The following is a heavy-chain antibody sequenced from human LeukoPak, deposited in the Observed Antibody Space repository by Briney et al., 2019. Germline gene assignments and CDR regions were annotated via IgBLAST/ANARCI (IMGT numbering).Heavy chain of an antibody. CDR3: ARQNDFRLDY. J-gene: IGHJ4*02. V-gene: IGHV5-51*01. CDR1: GSTFSSYW. D-gene: IGHD3-3*01. Sequence: GESLQISCQGSGSTFSSYWIGGGRQVPGKGVEWMGIIYPGDSDTRDSPSLQGQVTISVDTSIGTAYLQWSSLKASDTAIYYCARQNDFRLDYWGQGTLVTVSS. CDR2: IYPGDSDT.